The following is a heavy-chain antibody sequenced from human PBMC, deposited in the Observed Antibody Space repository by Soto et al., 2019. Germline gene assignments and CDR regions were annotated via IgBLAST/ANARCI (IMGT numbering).Heavy chain of an antibody. CDR2: IWYDGSNK. Sequence: PGGSLRLSCAASGFTFSSYEMNWVRQAPGKGLEWVAVIWYDGSNKYYADSVKGRFTISRDNSKNTLYLQMNSLRAEDTAVYYCARELQYYFDYWGQGTLVTVSS. CDR1: GFTFSSYE. CDR3: ARELQYYFDY. J-gene: IGHJ4*02. D-gene: IGHD4-4*01. V-gene: IGHV3-33*08.